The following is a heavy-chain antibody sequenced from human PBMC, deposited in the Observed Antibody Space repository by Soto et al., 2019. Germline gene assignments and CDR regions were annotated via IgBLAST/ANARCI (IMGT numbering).Heavy chain of an antibody. Sequence: GASVKVSCKASGYTFTSYGISWVRQAPGQGLEWMGWISAYNGNTNYAQKLQGRVTISRDNSKNTLYLQMNSLRAEDTAVYYCARESIAVAGDDWWGQGTLVTVSS. J-gene: IGHJ4*02. V-gene: IGHV1-18*01. CDR2: ISAYNGNT. CDR1: GYTFTSYG. D-gene: IGHD6-19*01. CDR3: ARESIAVAGDDW.